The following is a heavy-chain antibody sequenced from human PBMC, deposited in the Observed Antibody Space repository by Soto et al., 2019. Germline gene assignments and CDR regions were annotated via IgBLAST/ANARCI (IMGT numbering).Heavy chain of an antibody. Sequence: GASVKVSCKASGYTFTSYAISWVRQAPGQGLEWMGGIIPIFGTANYAQKFQGRVTITADESTSTAYMELSSLRSEDTAVYYCARGMITFGGAAETHIDYWGQGTLVTVSS. J-gene: IGHJ4*02. V-gene: IGHV1-69*13. CDR2: IIPIFGTA. CDR3: ARGMITFGGAAETHIDY. D-gene: IGHD3-16*01. CDR1: GYTFTSYA.